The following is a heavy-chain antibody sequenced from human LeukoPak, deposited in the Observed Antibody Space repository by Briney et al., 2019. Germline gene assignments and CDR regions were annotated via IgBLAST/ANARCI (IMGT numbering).Heavy chain of an antibody. V-gene: IGHV3-11*06. CDR1: GFTFSDYY. CDR2: ISSSSSYT. D-gene: IGHD3-16*01. Sequence: GGYLRLSCAASGFTFSDYYMSWIRQAPGKGLEWVSYISSSSSYTTYADSVKGRFTISRDNAKNSLYLQMNSLRAEDTAVYYCAGFRVRWGAFDIWGQGTMVTVSS. J-gene: IGHJ3*02. CDR3: AGFRVRWGAFDI.